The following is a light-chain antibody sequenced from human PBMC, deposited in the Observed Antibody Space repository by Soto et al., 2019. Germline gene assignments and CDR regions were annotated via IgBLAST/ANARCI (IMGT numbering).Light chain of an antibody. CDR2: GAS. J-gene: IGKJ2*01. V-gene: IGKV3-20*01. Sequence: EIVVTQSPGTLSLSPGERATLSCRASQSVSSSYLAWYKQKPGQAPRLLIYGASSRATGIPDRFSGSGSGTDFTLTISRLEPEDFAVYYCQQYGSSPRTFGQGTKLEIK. CDR3: QQYGSSPRT. CDR1: QSVSSSY.